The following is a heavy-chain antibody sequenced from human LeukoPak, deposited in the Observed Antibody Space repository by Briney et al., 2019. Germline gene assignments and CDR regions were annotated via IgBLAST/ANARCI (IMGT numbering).Heavy chain of an antibody. CDR1: GYSISSGYY. D-gene: IGHD4-17*01. J-gene: IGHJ4*02. CDR2: IYHSGST. Sequence: SETLSLTCTVSGYSISSGYYWGWIRQPPGKWLEWIGSIYHSGSTYYNPSLKSRVTISVDTSKNQFSLKLSSVTAADTAVYYCASLRSGRYFDYWGQGTLVTVSS. V-gene: IGHV4-38-2*02. CDR3: ASLRSGRYFDY.